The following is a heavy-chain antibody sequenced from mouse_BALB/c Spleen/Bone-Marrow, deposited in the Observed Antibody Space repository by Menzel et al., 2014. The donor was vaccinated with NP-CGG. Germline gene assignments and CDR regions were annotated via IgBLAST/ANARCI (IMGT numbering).Heavy chain of an antibody. CDR1: GYTFTSYY. CDR3: TREGAY. Sequence: VQLQQSGAELVKPGASVELSCKASGYTFTSYYMYWVKQRPGQGLEWIGEINHSNGYTNFNEKFKSKATLTVDKSSSTAYMQLSSLTSEDSAVYYCTREGAYWGQGTLVTVSA. J-gene: IGHJ3*01. CDR2: INHSNGYT. V-gene: IGHV1S81*02.